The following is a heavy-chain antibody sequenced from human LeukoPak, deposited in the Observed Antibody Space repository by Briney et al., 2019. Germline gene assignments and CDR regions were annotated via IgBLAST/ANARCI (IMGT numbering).Heavy chain of an antibody. CDR3: AKDPLGYCSSTSCPGPFDY. Sequence: GGSLRLSCAASEFSVGSNYMTWVRQAPGKGLEWVSLIYSGGSTYYADSVKGRFTISRDNSKNTLYLQMNSLRAEDTAVYYCAKDPLGYCSSTSCPGPFDYWGQGTLVTVSS. CDR1: EFSVGSNY. D-gene: IGHD2-2*01. CDR2: IYSGGST. J-gene: IGHJ4*02. V-gene: IGHV3-66*01.